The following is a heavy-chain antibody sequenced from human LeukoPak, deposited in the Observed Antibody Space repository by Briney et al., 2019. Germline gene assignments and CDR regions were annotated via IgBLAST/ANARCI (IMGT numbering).Heavy chain of an antibody. CDR2: IWYDGSNK. V-gene: IGHV3-33*06. D-gene: IGHD2-2*01. CDR3: AKGDCSSTSCSLRPIDY. J-gene: IGHJ4*02. Sequence: GGSLRLSCAASGFTFSSYGMHWVRQAPGKGLEWVAVIWYDGSNKYYADSVKGRLTISRDNSKNTLYLQMNSLRAEDTAVYYCAKGDCSSTSCSLRPIDYWGQGTLVTVSS. CDR1: GFTFSSYG.